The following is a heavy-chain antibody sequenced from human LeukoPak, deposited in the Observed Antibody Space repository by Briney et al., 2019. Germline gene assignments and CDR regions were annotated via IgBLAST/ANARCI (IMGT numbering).Heavy chain of an antibody. CDR1: GFTFSSYC. CDR3: ARGYGSGTYVY. D-gene: IGHD3-10*01. Sequence: PGGSLRLSCVASGFTFSSYCMTWVRQAPGKGLEWVANIKHDGSESYYVDALKGRFTISRDNAKNSLYLQMNSLRTEDTALYYCARGYGSGTYVYWGQGTLITVSS. J-gene: IGHJ4*02. V-gene: IGHV3-7*01. CDR2: IKHDGSES.